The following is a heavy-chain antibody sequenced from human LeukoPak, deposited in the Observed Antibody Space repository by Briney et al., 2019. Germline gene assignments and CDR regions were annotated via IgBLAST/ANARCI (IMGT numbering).Heavy chain of an antibody. D-gene: IGHD6-13*01. CDR1: GYTFTSYY. J-gene: IGHJ6*02. CDR3: ARDRGSSWYGPRYGMDV. CDR2: INPSGGST. Sequence: ASVKVSCKASGYTFTSYYMHWVRQAPGQGLEWMGIINPSGGSTSYAQKFQGRVTMTRDTSTSTVYMELSSLRSEDTAVYYCARDRGSSWYGPRYGMDVWGQGTTVTVSS. V-gene: IGHV1-46*01.